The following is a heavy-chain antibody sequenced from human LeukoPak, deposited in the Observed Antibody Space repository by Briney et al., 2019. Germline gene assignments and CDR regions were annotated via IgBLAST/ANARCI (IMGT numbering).Heavy chain of an antibody. Sequence: GGSLRLSCAASGFTFSSYAMSWVRRAPGKGLEWVSAISGSGGSTYYADSVKGLFTISRDNSKNTLYLQMNSLRAEDTAVYYCAKAVVDTAFPYYFYYYMDVWGKGTTVTVSS. V-gene: IGHV3-23*01. CDR1: GFTFSSYA. CDR3: AKAVVDTAFPYYFYYYMDV. J-gene: IGHJ6*03. D-gene: IGHD5-18*01. CDR2: ISGSGGST.